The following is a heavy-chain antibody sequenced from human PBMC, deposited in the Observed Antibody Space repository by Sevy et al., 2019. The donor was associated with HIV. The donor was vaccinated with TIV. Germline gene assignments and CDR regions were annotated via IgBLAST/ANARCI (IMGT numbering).Heavy chain of an antibody. D-gene: IGHD2-8*01. CDR2: IKNKPDGGTT. V-gene: IGHV3-15*01. CDR1: GFTFNNAW. CDR3: CTEGNVLLAEGWGHWFDP. J-gene: IGHJ5*02. Sequence: GGSLRLSCAASGFTFNNAWMSWVRQAPGKGLEWIGRIKNKPDGGTTDYAAPVKGRFTISRDDSKNTLYLQMNSLKTEDAAVYYCCTEGNVLLAEGWGHWFDPWGQGTLVTVSS.